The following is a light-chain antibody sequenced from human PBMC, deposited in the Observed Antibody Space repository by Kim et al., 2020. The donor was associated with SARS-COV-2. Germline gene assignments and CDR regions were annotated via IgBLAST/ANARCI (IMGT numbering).Light chain of an antibody. V-gene: IGLV3-19*01. Sequence: SSELTQDPAVSVALGQTVRITCQGDSLRSYYASWYQQRPGQAPVLVLYGKNNRPSGVPDRFSGSTSGNTASLTITGAQAEDEADYYCNSRDSSGNHLLFGGGTQLTVL. CDR1: SLRSYY. CDR2: GKN. CDR3: NSRDSSGNHLL. J-gene: IGLJ2*01.